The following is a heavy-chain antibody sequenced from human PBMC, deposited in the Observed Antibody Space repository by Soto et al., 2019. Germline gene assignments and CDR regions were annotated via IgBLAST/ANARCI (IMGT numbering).Heavy chain of an antibody. V-gene: IGHV1-69*13. CDR2: IIPIFGTA. CDR3: ASQESIAARPNFFDY. Sequence: SVKVSCKASGGTFSSYAISWVRQAPGQGLEWMGGIIPIFGTANYAQKFQGRVTITADESTSTAYMELSSLRSEDTAVYYCASQESIAARPNFFDYWGQGTLVTVSS. J-gene: IGHJ4*02. D-gene: IGHD6-6*01. CDR1: GGTFSSYA.